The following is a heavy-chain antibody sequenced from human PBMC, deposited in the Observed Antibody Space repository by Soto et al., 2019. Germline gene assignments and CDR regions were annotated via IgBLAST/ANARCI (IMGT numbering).Heavy chain of an antibody. CDR3: ARGGSGYDTN. CDR2: MNSDGSST. D-gene: IGHD5-12*01. Sequence: GGSLRLSCAASGFTFSSYWMHWVRQPPGKGLVWLSRMNSDGSSTNYADSVEGRFTISRDNAKNTLYLQMNSLRAEDTAVYYCARGGSGYDTNWGQGTLVTVSS. J-gene: IGHJ4*02. V-gene: IGHV3-74*01. CDR1: GFTFSSYW.